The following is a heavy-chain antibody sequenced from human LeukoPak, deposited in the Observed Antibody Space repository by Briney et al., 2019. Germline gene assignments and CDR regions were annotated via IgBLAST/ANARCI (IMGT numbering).Heavy chain of an antibody. V-gene: IGHV1-2*02. CDR2: INPNSGGT. CDR1: GYTFTGYY. Sequence: ASVKVSCKASGYTFTGYYRHWVRQAPGQGLEWMGWINPNSGGTNYAQKFQGRVTMTRDTSISTAYMELSRLRSDDTAVYYCARAIRYYDSSGYYSKYWGQGTLVTVSS. CDR3: ARAIRYYDSSGYYSKY. J-gene: IGHJ4*02. D-gene: IGHD3-22*01.